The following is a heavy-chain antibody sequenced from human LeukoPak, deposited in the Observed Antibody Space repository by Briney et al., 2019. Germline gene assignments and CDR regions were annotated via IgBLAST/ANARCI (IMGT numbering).Heavy chain of an antibody. CDR3: ARNFGVRWYFDL. Sequence: SGPTLVNPTQTLTLTCTFSGFSLSTSGMCVSWIRQPPGKALECLARIDWDDDKYYSTSLKTRLTISKDTSKNQVVLTMTNMDPVDTATYYCARNFGVRWYFDLWGRGTLVTVSS. CDR1: GFSLSTSGMC. J-gene: IGHJ2*01. V-gene: IGHV2-70*11. CDR2: IDWDDDK. D-gene: IGHD3-16*01.